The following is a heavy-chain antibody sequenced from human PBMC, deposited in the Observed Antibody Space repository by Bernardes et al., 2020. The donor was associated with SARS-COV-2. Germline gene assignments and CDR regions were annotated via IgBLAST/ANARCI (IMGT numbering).Heavy chain of an antibody. CDR3: GLTTYYYDSSGYLY. J-gene: IGHJ4*02. Sequence: GGSLRLSCAASGFVSSNYMSWVRQAPGKGLEWVSVIDIRGSTHYADSVKGRFTISRHNSKNTLYLQMNSLRGEDTAVYYCGLTTYYYDSSGYLYWGQGTLVTVSS. D-gene: IGHD3-22*01. CDR1: GFVSSNY. V-gene: IGHV3-53*04. CDR2: IDIRGST.